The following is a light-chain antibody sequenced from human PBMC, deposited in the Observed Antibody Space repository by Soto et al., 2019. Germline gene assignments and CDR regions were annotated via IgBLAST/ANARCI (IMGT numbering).Light chain of an antibody. CDR1: SSDVGGYNY. CDR2: EVS. CDR3: SSYTTTNTLWV. J-gene: IGLJ3*02. Sequence: QSALTQPASVSGSPGQSITISCTGTSSDVGGYNYVSWYQQHPGKAPKLIISEVSDRPSGVSNRFSGSKSGNTASLTISGLQAEDEADYFCSSYTTTNTLWVFGGGTKVTVL. V-gene: IGLV2-14*01.